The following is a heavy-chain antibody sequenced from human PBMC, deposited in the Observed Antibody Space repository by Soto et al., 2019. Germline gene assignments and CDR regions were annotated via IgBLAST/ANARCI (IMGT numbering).Heavy chain of an antibody. Sequence: PGGSLRLSCTASRFTFSNYGMHWVRQAPGEGLEWVAVISYDGSHKYYADSVKGRFTISRDNSKNTLYLQMNSLRLEDTAVYYCAKENAGYSGSYVSYFDDWGQGTLVTVSS. D-gene: IGHD1-26*01. V-gene: IGHV3-30*18. CDR1: RFTFSNYG. CDR2: ISYDGSHK. CDR3: AKENAGYSGSYVSYFDD. J-gene: IGHJ4*02.